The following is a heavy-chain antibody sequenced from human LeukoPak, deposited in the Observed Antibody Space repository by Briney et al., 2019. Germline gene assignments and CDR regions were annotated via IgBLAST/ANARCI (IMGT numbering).Heavy chain of an antibody. CDR2: ITPIFDTP. CDR1: GGTFSNDS. V-gene: IGHV1-69*13. D-gene: IGHD1-26*01. J-gene: IGHJ4*02. Sequence: ASVKVSCKVSGGTFSNDSITWVRQAPGQGLEWVGGITPIFDTPNYAPKLQGRLTINADGSMSTVYMELRSLRSEDTAVYFCARGPPPLYSGSYRPLDHWGQGTLVTVSS. CDR3: ARGPPPLYSGSYRPLDH.